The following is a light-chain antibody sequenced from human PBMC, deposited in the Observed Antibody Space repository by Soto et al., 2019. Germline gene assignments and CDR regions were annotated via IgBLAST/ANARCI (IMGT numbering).Light chain of an antibody. V-gene: IGKV3-20*01. CDR1: QSVSSTY. Sequence: EIVLTQSPGTLSLSPGERATLSCRASQSVSSTYLVWYQQRPGQAPRLLIFAASSRATGIPDRFSGSGSGTDFTLTVGRLEPEDFAVYFCQQYGTSPVTFGQGTRLEIK. CDR3: QQYGTSPVT. CDR2: AAS. J-gene: IGKJ5*01.